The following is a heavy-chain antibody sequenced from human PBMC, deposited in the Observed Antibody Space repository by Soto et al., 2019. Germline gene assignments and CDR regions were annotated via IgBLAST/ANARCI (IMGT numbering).Heavy chain of an antibody. CDR1: GGSIRNGDYY. D-gene: IGHD1-26*01. CDR3: VTVNLVGAAYYFDY. Sequence: SETLSLTYTVSGGSIRNGDYYWGWIRQPPGKGLEWIGYVYYSGTTYSHPSLNSRVSISVDTSENQFSLRLTSVTAADTAVYYCVTVNLVGAAYYFDYWGPGTLVTVSS. CDR2: VYYSGTT. J-gene: IGHJ4*02. V-gene: IGHV4-30-4*01.